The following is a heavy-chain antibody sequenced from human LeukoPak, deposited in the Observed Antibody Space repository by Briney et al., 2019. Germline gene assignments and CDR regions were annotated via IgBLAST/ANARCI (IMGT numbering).Heavy chain of an antibody. V-gene: IGHV1-3*01. CDR3: ARVVTRLREGAYQYDLDV. CDR1: GYTFTNYT. D-gene: IGHD3-16*01. Sequence: ASVKVSCKASGYTFTNYTIHWVRQAPGQRLEWMGWINAGNGDTEYSHKFQGRVTSTRDTSASTAYMDLSSLRFEDTAVYYCARVVTRLREGAYQYDLDVWGQGTTVTVSS. CDR2: INAGNGDT. J-gene: IGHJ6*02.